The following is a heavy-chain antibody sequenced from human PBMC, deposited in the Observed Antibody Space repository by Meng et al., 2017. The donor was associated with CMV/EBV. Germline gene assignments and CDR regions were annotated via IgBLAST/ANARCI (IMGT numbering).Heavy chain of an antibody. J-gene: IGHJ3*02. D-gene: IGHD4-17*01. Sequence: GQLQERVQGLGKPSATRSLTGTVSGGSISSYYWSWIRQPPGKGLEWIGYIYYSGSTNYNPSLKSRVTISVDTSKNQFSLKLSSVTAADTAVYYCARAPPFSYGYDAFDIWGQGTMVTVSS. CDR2: IYYSGST. CDR3: ARAPPFSYGYDAFDI. CDR1: GGSISSYY. V-gene: IGHV4-59*01.